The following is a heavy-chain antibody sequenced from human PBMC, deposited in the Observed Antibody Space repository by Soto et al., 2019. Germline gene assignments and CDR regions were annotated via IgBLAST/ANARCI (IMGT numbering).Heavy chain of an antibody. Sequence: SQTLSLTCAISGDSVSSNSAAWNWIRQSPSRGLEWLGRTYYRSKWYNDYAVSVKSRMTINPDTSKNQFSLQLNSVTPEDTAVYYCAREGRIAVAGLYYYYYYGMDVWGQGTTVTVSS. CDR2: TYYRSKWYN. J-gene: IGHJ6*02. CDR1: GDSVSSNSAA. V-gene: IGHV6-1*01. CDR3: AREGRIAVAGLYYYYYYGMDV. D-gene: IGHD6-19*01.